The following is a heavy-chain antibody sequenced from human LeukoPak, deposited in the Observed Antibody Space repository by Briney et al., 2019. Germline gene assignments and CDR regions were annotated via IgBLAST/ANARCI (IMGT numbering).Heavy chain of an antibody. V-gene: IGHV4-61*08. Sequence: SETLSLTCTVSGGSISSGDYYWSWIRQPPGKGLEWIGYIYYSGSTNYNPSLKSRVTISVDTSKNQFSLKLSSVTAADTAVYYCARNHGYSYGYDFDYWGQGTLVTVSS. D-gene: IGHD5-18*01. CDR3: ARNHGYSYGYDFDY. CDR2: IYYSGST. CDR1: GGSISSGDYY. J-gene: IGHJ4*02.